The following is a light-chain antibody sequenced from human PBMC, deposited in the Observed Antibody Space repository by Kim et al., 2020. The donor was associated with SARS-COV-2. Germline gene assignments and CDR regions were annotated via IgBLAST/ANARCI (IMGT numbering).Light chain of an antibody. Sequence: SVKLTCTLSSGHSSNAIAWHQQQPEKGHRYLMKLNSDGSHTKGDGIPDRFSGSSSGAERYLTIASLQSEDEADYYCQTWGTGIWVFGGGTQLTVL. CDR3: QTWGTGIWV. J-gene: IGLJ3*02. CDR2: LNSDGSH. V-gene: IGLV4-69*01. CDR1: SGHSSNA.